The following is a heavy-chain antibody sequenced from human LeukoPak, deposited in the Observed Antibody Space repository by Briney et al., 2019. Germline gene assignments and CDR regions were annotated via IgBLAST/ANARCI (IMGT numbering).Heavy chain of an antibody. V-gene: IGHV3-64*01. CDR2: INSNGGST. Sequence: GGSPRLSCAASGFTFCRYAMHWGRQAPGKGVEYVSAINSNGGSTYYANSVEGRFTISRDNSKNTLYLQMGSLRAEDMAVYYCARPLTTGGPSNAFDIWRRGTMVTVSS. CDR3: ARPLTTGGPSNAFDI. CDR1: GFTFCRYA. J-gene: IGHJ3*02. D-gene: IGHD2-15*01.